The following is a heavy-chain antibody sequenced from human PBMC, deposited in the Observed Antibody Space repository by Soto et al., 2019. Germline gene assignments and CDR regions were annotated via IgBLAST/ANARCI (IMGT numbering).Heavy chain of an antibody. CDR2: INHSGST. J-gene: IGHJ5*02. CDR1: GGSFSGYY. V-gene: IGHV4-34*01. Sequence: PSETLSLTCAVYGGSFSGYYWSWIRQPPGKGLEWIGEINHSGSTNYNPSLKSRVTISVDTSKNQFSLKLSPVTAADTAVYYCARGLLRFLEGFLGSPHPWFDTWGQGTLVTVSS. CDR3: ARGLLRFLEGFLGSPHPWFDT. D-gene: IGHD3-3*01.